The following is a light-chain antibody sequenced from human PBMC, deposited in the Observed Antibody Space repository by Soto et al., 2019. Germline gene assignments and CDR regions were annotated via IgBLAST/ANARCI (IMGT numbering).Light chain of an antibody. CDR1: QSIDTW. V-gene: IGKV1-5*03. CDR2: RAS. CDR3: QRYDTYSRT. Sequence: DIQMTQSPSTLSASVGDRVTITCRASQSIDTWLAWYQQKPGKAPKLLIYRASSLESGVPSRFSGNGSGTELTLTISSLQPDDFSSYCCQRYDTYSRTFGPGTKVDIK. J-gene: IGKJ3*01.